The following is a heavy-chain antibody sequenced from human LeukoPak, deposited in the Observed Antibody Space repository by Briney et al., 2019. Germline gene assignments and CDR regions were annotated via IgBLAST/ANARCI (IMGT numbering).Heavy chain of an antibody. CDR3: ARDLPGDV. J-gene: IGHJ6*02. Sequence: GASVKVSCKASGGTFSSYAISWVRQAPGQGLEWMGRIIPILGIANYAQKFQGRVTITADKSASTAYMELSSLRSEDTAVYYCARDLPGDVWGQGTTVTVSS. V-gene: IGHV1-69*04. CDR1: GGTFSSYA. CDR2: IIPILGIA.